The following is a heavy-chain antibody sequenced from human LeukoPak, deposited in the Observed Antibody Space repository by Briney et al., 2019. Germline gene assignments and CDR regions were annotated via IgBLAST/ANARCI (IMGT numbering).Heavy chain of an antibody. J-gene: IGHJ5*02. CDR3: ATVNWNYPPGSVWFDP. CDR2: FDPEDGET. D-gene: IGHD1-7*01. V-gene: IGHV1-24*01. Sequence: ASVKVSCKVSGYTLTELSMHWVRQAPGKGLEWMGGFDPEDGETIYAQKFQGSVTMTEDTSTDTAYMELSSLRSEDTAVYYCATVNWNYPPGSVWFDPWGQGTLVTVSS. CDR1: GYTLTELS.